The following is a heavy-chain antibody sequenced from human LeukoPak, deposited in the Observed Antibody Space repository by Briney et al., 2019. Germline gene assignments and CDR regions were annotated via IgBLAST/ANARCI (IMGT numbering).Heavy chain of an antibody. V-gene: IGHV1-18*01. CDR3: ARENQQLNAFDI. J-gene: IGHJ3*02. CDR2: ISAYNGNT. CDR1: GCTFTSYA. D-gene: IGHD6-13*01. Sequence: GASVKVSCKASGCTFTSYAISWVRQAPGQGLEWMGWISAYNGNTNYAQKLQGRVTMTTDTSTSTAYMELRSLRSDDTAVYYCARENQQLNAFDIWGQGTMVTVSS.